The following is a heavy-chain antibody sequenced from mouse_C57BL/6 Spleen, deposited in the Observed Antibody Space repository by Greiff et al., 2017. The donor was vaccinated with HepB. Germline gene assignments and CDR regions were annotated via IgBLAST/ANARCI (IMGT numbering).Heavy chain of an antibody. CDR2: ISDGGSYT. J-gene: IGHJ3*01. D-gene: IGHD2-4*01. Sequence: EVMLVESGGGLVKPGGSLKLSYAASGFTFSSYAMSWVRQTPEKRLEWVATISDGGSYTYYPDNVKGRFTISRDNAKNNLYLQMSHLKSEDTAMYYCARDRLYDYDVGFAYWGQGTLVTVSA. CDR3: ARDRLYDYDVGFAY. CDR1: GFTFSSYA. V-gene: IGHV5-4*01.